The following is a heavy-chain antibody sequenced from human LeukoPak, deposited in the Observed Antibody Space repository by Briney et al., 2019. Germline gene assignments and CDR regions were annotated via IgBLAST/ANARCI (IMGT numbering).Heavy chain of an antibody. CDR2: LNPSSGYT. V-gene: IGHV1-2*02. J-gene: IGHJ4*02. CDR1: GYSFTGHY. D-gene: IGHD1-26*01. Sequence: ASVKVSCKASGYSFTGHYMHWVRQAPGQGLQWMGWLNPSSGYTNYAQRFRGRVTMTRDTSISTAYMELSRLIDDDTAVYYCARNSESNWADYWGQGTLVTVSS. CDR3: ARNSESNWADY.